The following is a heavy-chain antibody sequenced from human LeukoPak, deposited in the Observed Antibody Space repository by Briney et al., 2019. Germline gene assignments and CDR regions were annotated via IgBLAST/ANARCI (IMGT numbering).Heavy chain of an antibody. CDR1: GFTFSSYG. J-gene: IGHJ4*02. CDR3: AKDVSPLRYFDWLPSD. CDR2: ISYDGSNK. V-gene: IGHV3-30*18. D-gene: IGHD3-9*01. Sequence: PGGSLRLSCAASGFTFSSYGMHWVRQAPGKGLEWVAVISYDGSNKYYADSVKGRFTISRDNSKNTLYPQMNSLRAEDTAVYYCAKDVSPLRYFDWLPSDWGQGTLVTVSS.